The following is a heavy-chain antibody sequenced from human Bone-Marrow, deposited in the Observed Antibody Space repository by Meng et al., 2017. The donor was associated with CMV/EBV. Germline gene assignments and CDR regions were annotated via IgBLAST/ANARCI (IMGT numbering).Heavy chain of an antibody. CDR3: AKEDGGAYGMDV. CDR1: GFSFRDYA. CDR2: IGWNGGDI. V-gene: IGHV3-9*01. J-gene: IGHJ6*02. Sequence: LSLTCAASGFSFRDYAMHWVRQPPGKGLEWVSRIGWNGGDIGFADSVKGRFTISRDNARNSLYLQMNSLRTEDTALYYCAKEDGGAYGMDVWGQGATVPVSS. D-gene: IGHD4-17*01.